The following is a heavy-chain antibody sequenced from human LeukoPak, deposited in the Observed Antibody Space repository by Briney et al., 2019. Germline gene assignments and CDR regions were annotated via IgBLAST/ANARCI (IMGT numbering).Heavy chain of an antibody. D-gene: IGHD3-3*01. CDR1: GYTFTSYD. CDR2: MNPNSGNT. J-gene: IGHJ4*02. Sequence: GASVKVSCKASGYTFTSYDINWVRQATGQGLEWMGWMNPNSGNTGYAQKFQGRATITRNTSISTAYMELSSLRSEDTAVYYCARGGDYDFWSGYPRPFDYWGQGTLVTVSS. V-gene: IGHV1-8*03. CDR3: ARGGDYDFWSGYPRPFDY.